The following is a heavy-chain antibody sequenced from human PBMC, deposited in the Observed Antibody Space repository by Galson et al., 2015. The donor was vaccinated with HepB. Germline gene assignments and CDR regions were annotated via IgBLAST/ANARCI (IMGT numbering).Heavy chain of an antibody. CDR1: GFAFGSSW. J-gene: IGHJ4*02. CDR2: IKQDGSEK. D-gene: IGHD3-10*01. CDR3: ARGHTILLWFEYSEY. V-gene: IGHV3-7*01. Sequence: SLRLSCAASGFAFGSSWMTWVRQAPGRGLEWVASIKQDGSEKYYVDSVKGRFPISRDNAKNSLYLQMISLTPEDTAVYPCARGHTILLWFEYSEYWGQGTLVTVSS.